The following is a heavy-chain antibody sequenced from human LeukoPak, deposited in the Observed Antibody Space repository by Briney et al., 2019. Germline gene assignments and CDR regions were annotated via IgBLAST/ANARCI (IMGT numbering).Heavy chain of an antibody. D-gene: IGHD5-18*01. CDR3: ARVRSYGPKDFDY. CDR2: INHSGST. Sequence: SETLSLTCAVYGGSFSGYYWSWIRQPPGKGLEWIGEINHSGSTNYNPSLKSRATISVDTSKNQFSLKLSSVTAADTAVYYCARVRSYGPKDFDYWGQGTLVTVSS. CDR1: GGSFSGYY. J-gene: IGHJ4*02. V-gene: IGHV4-34*01.